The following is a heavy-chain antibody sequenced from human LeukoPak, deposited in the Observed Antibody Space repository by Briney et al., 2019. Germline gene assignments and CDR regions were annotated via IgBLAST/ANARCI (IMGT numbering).Heavy chain of an antibody. CDR2: IYYTGST. Sequence: PSETLSLTCTVSGDSISIDYWGWIRQPPGKGLEWIGYIYYTGSTTYNPPLKRRLTISIDTSKNQFSLNLIALTAADTAVYYCARGRGDSRGTSFDSWGQGTLLSVSS. V-gene: IGHV4-59*01. J-gene: IGHJ4*02. D-gene: IGHD3-22*01. CDR3: ARGRGDSRGTSFDS. CDR1: GDSISIDY.